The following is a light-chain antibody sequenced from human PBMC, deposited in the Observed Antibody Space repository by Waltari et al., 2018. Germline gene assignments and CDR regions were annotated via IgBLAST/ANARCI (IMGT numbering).Light chain of an antibody. CDR3: SSYSSRSTLI. Sequence: QSALTQPASVSGTPGQSLAMSRPGTPSAVGSYTLVSWYQHHPGNAPKCLLHHVNNRPSGVSARFSGSQSGNTASLTISGLQAEDEADYYCSSYSSRSTLIFGGGTKLTVL. CDR1: PSAVGSYTL. V-gene: IGLV2-14*02. CDR2: HVN. J-gene: IGLJ2*01.